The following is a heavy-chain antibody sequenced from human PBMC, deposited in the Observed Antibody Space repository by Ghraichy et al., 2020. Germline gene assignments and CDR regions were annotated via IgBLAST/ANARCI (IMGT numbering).Heavy chain of an antibody. Sequence: GESLNISFAASGFTFSSYAMHWVRQAPGKGLEWVAVISYDGSNKYYADSVKGRFTISRDNSKNTLYLQMNSLRAEDTAVYYCASSYDSSGYSPFDYWGQGTLVTVSS. D-gene: IGHD3-22*01. CDR3: ASSYDSSGYSPFDY. CDR2: ISYDGSNK. V-gene: IGHV3-30-3*01. CDR1: GFTFSSYA. J-gene: IGHJ4*02.